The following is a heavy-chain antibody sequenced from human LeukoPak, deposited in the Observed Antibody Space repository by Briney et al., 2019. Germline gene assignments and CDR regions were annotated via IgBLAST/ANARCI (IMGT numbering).Heavy chain of an antibody. Sequence: KPSETLSLTCAVSGGSISSGGYSWSWIRQPPGKGLEWIGYIYHSGSTYYNPSLKSRVTISVDTSKNQFSLKPSSVTAADTAVYYCARLIAGTYYYDMDVWGQGTTVSVSS. D-gene: IGHD6-13*01. CDR3: ARLIAGTYYYDMDV. V-gene: IGHV4-30-2*01. CDR2: IYHSGST. CDR1: GGSISSGGYS. J-gene: IGHJ6*02.